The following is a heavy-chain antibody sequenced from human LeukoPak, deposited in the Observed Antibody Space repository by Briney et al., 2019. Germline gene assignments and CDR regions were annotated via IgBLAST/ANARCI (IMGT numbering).Heavy chain of an antibody. CDR1: GGAIISDNFY. Sequence: SETLSLTCTVSGGAIISDNFYWGRVPQPPGKGLEWVGSINYSGTTYYNPSLRSRLSISVDTSRTQFFLRLNSVTAADTAVYYCGRLFDSWGQGILVTVSS. J-gene: IGHJ4*02. CDR3: GRLFDS. CDR2: INYSGTT. V-gene: IGHV4-39*01.